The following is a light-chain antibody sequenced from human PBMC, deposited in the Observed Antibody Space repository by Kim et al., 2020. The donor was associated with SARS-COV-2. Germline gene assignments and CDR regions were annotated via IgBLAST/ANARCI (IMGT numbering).Light chain of an antibody. Sequence: GQSITISCTGTNNDVGGYNYVSWFQQPPGKAPKLMIYDVSDRPSGVSNRFSGSKSGNTASLTISGLQAEDEADYYCSSYTSSDTLIFGGGTQLTVL. J-gene: IGLJ2*01. V-gene: IGLV2-14*03. CDR3: SSYTSSDTLI. CDR2: DVS. CDR1: NNDVGGYNY.